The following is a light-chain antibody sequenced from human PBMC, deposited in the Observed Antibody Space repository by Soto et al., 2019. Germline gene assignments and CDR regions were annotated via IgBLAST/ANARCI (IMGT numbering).Light chain of an antibody. CDR3: KQLNSSPFA. V-gene: IGKV1-9*01. CDR2: AAS. J-gene: IGKJ4*01. Sequence: DIQLTQSPSFLSASVGDRVTITCRASQGISSYLAWYQQKPGKAPKLLIYAASTLQSGVPSRFGGSGLGKKFPLTISSLRLEFFPIFYCKQLNSSPFAFGGGTKV. CDR1: QGISSY.